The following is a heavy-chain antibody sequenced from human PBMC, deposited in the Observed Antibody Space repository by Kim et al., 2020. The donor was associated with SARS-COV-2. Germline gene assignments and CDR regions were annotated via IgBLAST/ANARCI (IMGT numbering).Heavy chain of an antibody. J-gene: IGHJ4*02. CDR2: ITSTSISI. CDR3: VRDPTGDNGDYDRFGF. CDR1: GFTFSRYK. D-gene: IGHD4-17*01. V-gene: IGHV3-21*01. Sequence: GGSLRLSCAASGFTFSRYKMNWVRQAPGKGLEWVSSITSTSISIDYADSVKGRFTISRDNAKNSLFLQMNSLRAEDTAVYYCVRDPTGDNGDYDRFGFWGQGTLVTVSS.